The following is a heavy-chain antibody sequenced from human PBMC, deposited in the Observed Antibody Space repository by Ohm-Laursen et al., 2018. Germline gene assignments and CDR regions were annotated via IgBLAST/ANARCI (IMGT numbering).Heavy chain of an antibody. Sequence: VASVKVSCKTSGYTFTSYDINWVRQATGQGLEWMGWMNPNSGNTGYAQKFQGRVTMTRNTSISTAYMELSSLRSEDTAVYYCARAPSRGSIAARGGFDYWGQGTLVTVSS. CDR2: MNPNSGNT. CDR1: GYTFTSYD. V-gene: IGHV1-8*01. D-gene: IGHD6-6*01. CDR3: ARAPSRGSIAARGGFDY. J-gene: IGHJ4*02.